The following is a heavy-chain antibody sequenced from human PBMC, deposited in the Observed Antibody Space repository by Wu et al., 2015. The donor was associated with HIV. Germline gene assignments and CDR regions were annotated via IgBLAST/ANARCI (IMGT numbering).Heavy chain of an antibody. CDR3: AREQPVREMATVPRAFDL. D-gene: IGHD5-24*01. CDR1: GGTFKSYD. J-gene: IGHJ3*01. V-gene: IGHV1-69*05. Sequence: QVQLVQSGAEVKKTGSSVKVSCKASGGTFKSYDISWVRQAPGQGLEWMAGVNPVFPAGKYAQKFQDRVSIITDDVTGTVYMELKGLTSEDTAVYFCAREQPVREMATVPRAFDLWGQGTSGHCVF. CDR2: VNPVFPAG.